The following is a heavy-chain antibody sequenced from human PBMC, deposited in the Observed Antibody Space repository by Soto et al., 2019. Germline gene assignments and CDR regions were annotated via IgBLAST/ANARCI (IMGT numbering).Heavy chain of an antibody. CDR3: ARAGLWFGELFFDP. CDR2: IYSGGST. D-gene: IGHD3-10*01. CDR1: GFTVSSNY. J-gene: IGHJ5*02. Sequence: GGSLRLSCAASGFTVSSNYMSWVRQAPGKGLEWVSVIYSGGSTNYADSVKGRFTISRDNSKNTLYLQMNSLRAEDTAVYYCARAGLWFGELFFDPWGQGTLVTVSS. V-gene: IGHV3-66*01.